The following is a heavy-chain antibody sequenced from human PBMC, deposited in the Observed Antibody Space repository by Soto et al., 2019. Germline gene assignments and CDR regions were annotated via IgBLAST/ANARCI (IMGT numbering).Heavy chain of an antibody. V-gene: IGHV1-2*02. D-gene: IGHD3-10*01. CDR3: ARGPSYGPAYGKDV. J-gene: IGHJ6*02. CDR1: GYTFTHYY. Sequence: GASVKVSCKASGYTFTHYYIHWVRQAPGQGLEWMGWISPRTGSANFAQRFQGRVSMTRDTSITTAYRELRRLKSDDTAVYYRARGPSYGPAYGKDVWGQGTTVTVSS. CDR2: ISPRTGSA.